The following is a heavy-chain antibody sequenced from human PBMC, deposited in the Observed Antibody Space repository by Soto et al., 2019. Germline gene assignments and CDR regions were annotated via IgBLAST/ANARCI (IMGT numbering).Heavy chain of an antibody. D-gene: IGHD6-13*01. CDR1: GYTFTSYD. V-gene: IGHV1-8*01. CDR3: ARERSAASTGWFDP. CDR2: MNPNSGNT. Sequence: QVQLVQSGAEVKKPGASVKVSCKASGYTFTSYDITWVRQATGQGLEWMGWMNPNSGNTGYAQKFQGRVTMTRNTSVSTAYMELSSLRSEDTAVYYCARERSAASTGWFDPWGQGTLVTVSS. J-gene: IGHJ5*02.